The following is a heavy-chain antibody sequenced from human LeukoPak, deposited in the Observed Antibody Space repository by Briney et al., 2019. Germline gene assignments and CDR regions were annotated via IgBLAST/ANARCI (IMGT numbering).Heavy chain of an antibody. CDR2: IFYTGNT. CDR1: GVSIYTYY. CDR3: ATGRSPRYYDY. D-gene: IGHD1-26*01. V-gene: IGHV4-59*01. J-gene: IGHJ4*02. Sequence: SETLSLTCTVSGVSIYTYYWNGIRQPPGKGLEYIGHIFYTGNTNYNPSLKSRVTISLDTSKNQFSLKVSSVTAADTAVYYCATGRSPRYYDYWGQGILVAVSS.